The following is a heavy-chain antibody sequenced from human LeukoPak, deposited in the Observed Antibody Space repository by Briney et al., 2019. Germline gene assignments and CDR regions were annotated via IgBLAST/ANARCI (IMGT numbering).Heavy chain of an antibody. CDR2: TYYRSKWNN. CDR3: ARGRQLWSVFDY. J-gene: IGHJ4*02. V-gene: IGHV6-1*01. D-gene: IGHD5-18*01. Sequence: KLSQTLSLTCAISGDSVSSNSVAWNWIRQSPSRGLEWLGRTYYRSKWNNDYAGSVKSRISINPDTSKNQFSLQLNSVTPEDTAVYYCARGRQLWSVFDYWGQGTLLTVSS. CDR1: GDSVSSNSVA.